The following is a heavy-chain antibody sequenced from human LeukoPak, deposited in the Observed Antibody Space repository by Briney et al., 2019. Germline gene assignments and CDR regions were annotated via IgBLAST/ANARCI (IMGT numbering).Heavy chain of an antibody. CDR3: ARAIGQLQNLYYYYYYMDV. D-gene: IGHD6-6*01. CDR1: GYTFTGYY. Sequence: ASVKVSCKASGYTFTGYYIHWVRQAPGQGLEWIGWINPNSGGTNYAQKFQGRVTLTRDTSTSTAYMELSRLRSDDTAVYFCARAIGQLQNLYYYYYYMDVWGKGTTVTVSS. J-gene: IGHJ6*03. V-gene: IGHV1-2*02. CDR2: INPNSGGT.